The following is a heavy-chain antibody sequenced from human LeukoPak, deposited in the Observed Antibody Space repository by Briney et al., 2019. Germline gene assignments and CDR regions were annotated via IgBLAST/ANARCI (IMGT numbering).Heavy chain of an antibody. D-gene: IGHD4-23*01. J-gene: IGHJ4*02. Sequence: PGGSLRLSCAASGFTFSSYGMHWVRQAPGKGLDWAAMIYHDGSNKYYADSVRGRFTISRDNSRNTVYLQMNSLRVEDTAVCFCVRMGGDNGGKTLENWGQGTLVIVSS. V-gene: IGHV3-33*01. CDR1: GFTFSSYG. CDR3: VRMGGDNGGKTLEN. CDR2: IYHDGSNK.